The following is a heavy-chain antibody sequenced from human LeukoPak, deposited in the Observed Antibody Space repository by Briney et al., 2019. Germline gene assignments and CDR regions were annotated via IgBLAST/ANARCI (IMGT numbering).Heavy chain of an antibody. CDR3: VRRAVVRGMDF. CDR2: ISGSGDST. Sequence: GGSLRLSCTASGFIFDTHTLTWVRQVPGKGLEWVASISGSGDSTNYGDSVKGRFTISRDNFKRTVHLEMSNLRADDTAMHYCVRRAVVRGMDFWGLGTTVIVSS. J-gene: IGHJ6*02. V-gene: IGHV3-23*01. D-gene: IGHD1-14*01. CDR1: GFIFDTHT.